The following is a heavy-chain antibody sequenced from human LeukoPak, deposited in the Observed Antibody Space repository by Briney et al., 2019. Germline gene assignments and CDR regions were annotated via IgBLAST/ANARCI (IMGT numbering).Heavy chain of an antibody. CDR3: ARVAAGSYDYDY. CDR2: IKSKTDGGTT. CDR1: GFTFSNAC. D-gene: IGHD1-26*01. V-gene: IGHV3-15*05. Sequence: GGSLRLSCAASGFTFSNACMSWGRQAPGEGVGWVGRIKSKTDGGTTDYAAPVKGRFTISRDDSKNTLYLQMNSLRAEDTAVYYCARVAAGSYDYDYWGQGTLVTVSS. J-gene: IGHJ4*02.